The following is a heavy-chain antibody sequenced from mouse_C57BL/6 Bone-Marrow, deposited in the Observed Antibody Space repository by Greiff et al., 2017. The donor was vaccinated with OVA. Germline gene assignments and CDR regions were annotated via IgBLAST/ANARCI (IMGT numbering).Heavy chain of an antibody. CDR1: GFTFSSYA. CDR2: ISSGGDYI. V-gene: IGHV5-9-1*02. D-gene: IGHD2-4*01. J-gene: IGHJ4*01. Sequence: EVMLVESGEGLVKPGGSLKLSCAASGFTFSSYAMSWVRQTPEKRLEWVAYISSGGDYIYYADTVKGRFTISRDNARNTLYLQMSSLKSEDTAMYYCTRDSHDYSYAMDYWGQGTSVTVSS. CDR3: TRDSHDYSYAMDY.